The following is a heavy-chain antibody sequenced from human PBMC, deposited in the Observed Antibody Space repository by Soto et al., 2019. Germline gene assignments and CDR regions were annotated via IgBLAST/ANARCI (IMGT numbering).Heavy chain of an antibody. J-gene: IGHJ6*02. CDR1: GFTFDDYT. CDR2: ISWDGGST. V-gene: IGHV3-43*01. Sequence: LGGSLRLSCAASGFTFDDYTMHWVRQAPGKGLEWVSLISWDGGSTYYADSVKGRFTISRDNSKNSLYLQMNSLRTEDTALYYCAKAQAPDDYGDYRVVGGMDVWGQGTTVTVSS. CDR3: AKAQAPDDYGDYRVVGGMDV. D-gene: IGHD4-17*01.